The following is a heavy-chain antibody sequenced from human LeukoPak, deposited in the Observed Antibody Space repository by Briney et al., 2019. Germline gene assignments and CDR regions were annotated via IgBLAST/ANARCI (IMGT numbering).Heavy chain of an antibody. CDR3: VRDAKQYYDILTGYYNDAFDI. CDR1: GFTFSSYS. V-gene: IGHV3-21*01. Sequence: GGSLRLSCAASGFTFSSYSMNWVRQAPGKGLEWVSSISSGSSYIYYADSVKGRFTVSRDNAKHSLYLQMNSLRAEDTAVYYCVRDAKQYYDILTGYYNDAFDIWGQGTMATVSS. CDR2: ISSGSSYI. D-gene: IGHD3-9*01. J-gene: IGHJ3*02.